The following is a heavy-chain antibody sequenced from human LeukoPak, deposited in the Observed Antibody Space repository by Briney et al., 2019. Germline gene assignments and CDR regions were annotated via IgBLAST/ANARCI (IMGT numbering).Heavy chain of an antibody. D-gene: IGHD2-15*01. CDR2: ISSSSSTI. Sequence: GGSLRLSCAASGFTFSTYSMNWVRQAPQKGLEWVSYISSSSSTIYYADSVKGRFTISRDNAKNSLYLQINSLRAEDTAVYYCARDGYCSGGTCYSAVDYWGQGTLVTVSS. CDR3: ARDGYCSGGTCYSAVDY. CDR1: GFTFSTYS. V-gene: IGHV3-48*04. J-gene: IGHJ4*02.